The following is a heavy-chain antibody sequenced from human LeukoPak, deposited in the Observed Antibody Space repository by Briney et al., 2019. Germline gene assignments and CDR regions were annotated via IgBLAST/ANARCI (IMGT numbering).Heavy chain of an antibody. D-gene: IGHD1-26*01. Sequence: GGSLRLSCAASGFTFSNYLMHWVRQAPGKGLVWVSRINIDGSSTNYADSVKGRFTISRDNAKNTLYLQMNSLRAEDTAVYYCARVSSGSYFGYYYYYMDVWGKGTTVTVSS. CDR3: ARVSSGSYFGYYYYYMDV. CDR2: INIDGSST. J-gene: IGHJ6*03. CDR1: GFTFSNYL. V-gene: IGHV3-74*01.